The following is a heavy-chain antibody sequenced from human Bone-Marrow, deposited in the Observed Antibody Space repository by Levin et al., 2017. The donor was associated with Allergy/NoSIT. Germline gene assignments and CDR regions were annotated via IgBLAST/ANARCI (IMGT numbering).Heavy chain of an antibody. J-gene: IGHJ4*02. CDR3: ARGWFGELLSH. D-gene: IGHD3-10*01. Sequence: GGSLRLSCAASGFTVSSNYMSWVRQAPGKGPEWVSVIYSGGSTYYAYSVKVRFTISRDNSKNTLYLQMNSLRAEDTAVYYCARGWFGELLSHWGQGALVTVSS. V-gene: IGHV3-53*01. CDR1: GFTVSSNY. CDR2: IYSGGST.